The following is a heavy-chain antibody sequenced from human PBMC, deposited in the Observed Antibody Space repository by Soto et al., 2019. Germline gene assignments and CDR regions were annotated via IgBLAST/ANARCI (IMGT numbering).Heavy chain of an antibody. V-gene: IGHV3-30*18. CDR3: AKDPGEAVAVTGFDY. CDR1: GFTFSSYG. Sequence: QVQLVESGGGVVQPGRSLRLSCAASGFTFSSYGMRWVRQAPGKGLEWVAVISYDGSNKYYADSVKGRFTISRDNSKNTLYLQMNSLRAEDTAVYYCAKDPGEAVAVTGFDYWGQGTLVTVSS. CDR2: ISYDGSNK. J-gene: IGHJ4*02. D-gene: IGHD6-19*01.